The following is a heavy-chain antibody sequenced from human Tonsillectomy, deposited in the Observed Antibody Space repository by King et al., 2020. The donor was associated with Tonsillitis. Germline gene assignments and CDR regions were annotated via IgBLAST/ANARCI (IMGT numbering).Heavy chain of an antibody. D-gene: IGHD4-17*01. Sequence: QLQESGPRLVEPSETLSLNCAVSVVVISTYFWHWIRQPTGKGLEWIGYIQNIDNIKYNPSLKSRVTISVETTKNQFSLRLNSVTAADTAMYYCARHYGAFDYWGRGTLVTVSS. V-gene: IGHV4-59*13. J-gene: IGHJ4*02. CDR1: VVVISTYF. CDR3: ARHYGAFDY. CDR2: IQNIDNI.